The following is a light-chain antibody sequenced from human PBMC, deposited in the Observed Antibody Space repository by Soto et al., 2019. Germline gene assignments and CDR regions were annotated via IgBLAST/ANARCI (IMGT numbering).Light chain of an antibody. CDR3: QQYGESPPWT. CDR1: QSVSRSY. Sequence: EIVLPQSPGTLSLSPGERATLSCRASQSVSRSYLAWYQNKPGQAPRLLIYGASIRATGIPDRFSGSGSGTDFSLTINKLEPEDFAVYYCQQYGESPPWTFGQGTKVEIK. CDR2: GAS. V-gene: IGKV3-20*01. J-gene: IGKJ1*01.